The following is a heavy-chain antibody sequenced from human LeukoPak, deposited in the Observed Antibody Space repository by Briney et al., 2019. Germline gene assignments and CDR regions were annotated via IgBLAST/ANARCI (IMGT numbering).Heavy chain of an antibody. J-gene: IGHJ4*02. D-gene: IGHD2-15*01. CDR2: IWYDGSNK. V-gene: IGHV3-33*06. Sequence: GGSLRLSCAASGFTFSNYGMHWVRQAPGKGLEWVAVIWYDGSNKYYGDSVKGRFIISRDNSKDTLFLQMNSLRAEDTAVYYCAKGAVVLTALSSFDYWGQGTLVTVSS. CDR1: GFTFSNYG. CDR3: AKGAVVLTALSSFDY.